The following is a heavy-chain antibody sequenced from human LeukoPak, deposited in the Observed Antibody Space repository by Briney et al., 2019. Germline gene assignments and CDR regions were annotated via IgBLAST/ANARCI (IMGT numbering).Heavy chain of an antibody. J-gene: IGHJ4*02. CDR1: GFTFSSYA. V-gene: IGHV3-23*01. Sequence: PGGSLRLSCAASGFTFSSYAMSWVRRAPGKGLEWVSAISGSGGSTYYADSVKGRFTISRDNSKNTLYLQMNSLRAEDTAVYYCAKDQVYQPYPYFDYWGQGTLVTVSS. CDR2: ISGSGGST. D-gene: IGHD2-2*01. CDR3: AKDQVYQPYPYFDY.